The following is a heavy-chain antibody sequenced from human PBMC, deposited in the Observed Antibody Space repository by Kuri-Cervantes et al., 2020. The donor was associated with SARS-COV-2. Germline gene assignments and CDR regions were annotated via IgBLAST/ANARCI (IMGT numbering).Heavy chain of an antibody. J-gene: IGHJ4*02. CDR1: GGSISSYY. CDR3: ARRGRYYGSSGYSNPFDY. D-gene: IGHD3-22*01. V-gene: IGHV4-59*08. Sequence: SETLSLTCTVSGGSISSYYWSWIRQPPGKGLEWIGYIYYSGSTNYNPSLKSRVTISVDTSKNQFSLKLSSVTAADTAVYYCARRGRYYGSSGYSNPFDYWGQGTLVTVSS. CDR2: IYYSGST.